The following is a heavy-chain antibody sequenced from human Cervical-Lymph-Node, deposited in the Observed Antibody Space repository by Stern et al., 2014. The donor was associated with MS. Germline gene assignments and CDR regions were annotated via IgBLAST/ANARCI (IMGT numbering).Heavy chain of an antibody. Sequence: QLVQPGAEVKKPGASVKGSCKASGYTFTGYYMHWGRQAPGQELEWMGRINPNRGGTNDEQKIQGRVTMTREKSISTAYMELSRLRSDDTAVYYCASSVTPNQYYYGMDVWCQGTTVPVSS. V-gene: IGHV1-2*06. J-gene: IGHJ6*02. CDR2: INPNRGGT. D-gene: IGHD3-16*01. CDR3: ASSVTPNQYYYGMDV. CDR1: GYTFTGYY.